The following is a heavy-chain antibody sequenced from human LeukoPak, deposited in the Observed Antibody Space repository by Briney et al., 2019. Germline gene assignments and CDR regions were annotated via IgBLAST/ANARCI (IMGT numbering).Heavy chain of an antibody. Sequence: GGSLRLSCAASGFTFSSYWMSWVRQAPGKGLEWVANIKQDGSEKYYVDPVKGRFTISRDNAKNSLYLQMNSLRAEDTAVYYCARDYDISTGYCRMDVWGQGTTVTVSS. J-gene: IGHJ6*02. V-gene: IGHV3-7*01. CDR3: ARDYDISTGYCRMDV. CDR1: GFTFSSYW. CDR2: IKQDGSEK. D-gene: IGHD3-9*01.